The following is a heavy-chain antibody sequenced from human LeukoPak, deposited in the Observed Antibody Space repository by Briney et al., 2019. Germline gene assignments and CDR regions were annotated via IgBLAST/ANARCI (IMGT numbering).Heavy chain of an antibody. J-gene: IGHJ3*02. CDR3: ARARIGDAFDI. V-gene: IGHV1-2*04. CDR1: GYTFTGYY. D-gene: IGHD3-22*01. CDR2: INPNSGGT. Sequence: ASAKVSCKASGYTFTGYYMHWVRQAPGQGLEWMGWINPNSGGTNYAQKFQGWVTMTRDTSISTAYMELSRLRSDDTAVYYCARARIGDAFDIWGQGTMVTVSS.